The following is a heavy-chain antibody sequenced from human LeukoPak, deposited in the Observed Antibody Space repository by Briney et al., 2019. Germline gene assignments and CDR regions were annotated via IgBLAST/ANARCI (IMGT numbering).Heavy chain of an antibody. V-gene: IGHV4-61*02. CDR2: IYSSGST. Sequence: SETLSLTCTVSGGSISRGSYYWSWIRQPAGKGLEWIGRIYSSGSTNYNPSLKSRVTISVDTSKNQFSLKLSSVTAADTAVYYSARSHFDYWGQGTLVTVSS. CDR3: ARSHFDY. CDR1: GGSISRGSYY. J-gene: IGHJ4*02.